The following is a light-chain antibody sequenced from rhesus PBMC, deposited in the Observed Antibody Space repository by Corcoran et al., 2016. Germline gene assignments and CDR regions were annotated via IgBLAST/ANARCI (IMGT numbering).Light chain of an antibody. CDR1: SRDIGRYNS. V-gene: IGLV2-11*01. Sequence: QSAPLQSPSVSGSLGQWVAISWTGTSRDIGRYNSVSWYRQQPGTTTKLMMFKVDMRPAGVSDRFSGSKSGNTASLILSGLQADDEGDYYFCSYEASDTYIFGTGTRVTVL. CDR3: CSYEASDTYI. J-gene: IGLJ1*01. CDR2: KVD.